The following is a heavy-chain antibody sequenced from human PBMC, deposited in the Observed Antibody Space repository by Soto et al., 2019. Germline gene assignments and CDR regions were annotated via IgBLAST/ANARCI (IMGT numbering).Heavy chain of an antibody. Sequence: ERQLVESGGGLVRPGGSLRLSCAASGFAFSNAWMSWVRQAPGKGLEWVGHIKSKTDGGTTDYTAPVKGRFTISRDDSKHMLYLQMNSLKTEDTAVYYCNTHPREVVPGGWGQGTLVTVSS. CDR2: IKSKTDGGTT. D-gene: IGHD3-10*01. CDR3: NTHPREVVPGG. CDR1: GFAFSNAW. V-gene: IGHV3-15*01. J-gene: IGHJ4*02.